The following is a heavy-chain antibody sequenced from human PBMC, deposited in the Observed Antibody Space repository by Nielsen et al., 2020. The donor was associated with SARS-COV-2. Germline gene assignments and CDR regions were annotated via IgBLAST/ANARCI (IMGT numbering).Heavy chain of an antibody. J-gene: IGHJ4*02. CDR1: GFTFSSYA. D-gene: IGHD3-16*02. CDR2: ISGSGGST. V-gene: IGHV3-23*01. CDR3: AKDPDWGSYRYGGYFDY. Sequence: GESLKISCAASGFTFSSYAMSWVRQAPGKGLEWVSAISGSGGSTYYADSVKGRFTISRDNSKNTLYLQMNSLRAEDTAVYYCAKDPDWGSYRYGGYFDYWGQGTLVTVSS.